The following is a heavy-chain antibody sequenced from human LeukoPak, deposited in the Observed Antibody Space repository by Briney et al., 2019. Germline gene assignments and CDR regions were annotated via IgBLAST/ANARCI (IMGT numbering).Heavy chain of an antibody. D-gene: IGHD6-13*01. V-gene: IGHV1-18*01. CDR1: GYTFNSYG. Sequence: ASVKVSCKSSGYTFNSYGITWVRQAPGQGLEWMGWIHTYNGHTNYAQKLQGRVTMTTDTSTSTAYMELRSLRSDDTAVYYCARASASSSWESKFCKFRGWFDPWGQGTLVTVSS. CDR2: IHTYNGHT. CDR3: ARASASSSWESKFCKFRGWFDP. J-gene: IGHJ5*02.